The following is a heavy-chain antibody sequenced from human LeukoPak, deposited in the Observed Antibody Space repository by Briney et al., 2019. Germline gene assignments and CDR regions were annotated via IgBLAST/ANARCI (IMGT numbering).Heavy chain of an antibody. CDR3: AKDPPYYYDSSGYGGGAFDI. D-gene: IGHD3-22*01. Sequence: GGSLRLSCASSGISVSSNYMSWVRQAPGKGLQWVSVIYVDGSTYYADSVKGRFTISRDNSKNTVYLQMNSLRAEDTAVYYCAKDPPYYYDSSGYGGGAFDIWGQGTMVTVSS. V-gene: IGHV3-53*01. CDR1: GISVSSNY. J-gene: IGHJ3*02. CDR2: IYVDGST.